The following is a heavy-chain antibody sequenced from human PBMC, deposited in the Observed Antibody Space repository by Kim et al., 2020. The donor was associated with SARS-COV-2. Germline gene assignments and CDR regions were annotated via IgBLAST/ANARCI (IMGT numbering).Heavy chain of an antibody. J-gene: IGHJ4*02. D-gene: IGHD3-16*01. CDR1: GFTFTTSV. V-gene: IGHV3-23*01. CDR2: ITTSGDTT. Sequence: GGSLRLSCAASGFTFTTSVMSWVRQAPGEGLEWVSTITTSGDTTVYADSVKGRFTISRDNSNNSLYLQMNSLRGDETALYYFARGWGVVDWGQGALVTVS. CDR3: ARGWGVVD.